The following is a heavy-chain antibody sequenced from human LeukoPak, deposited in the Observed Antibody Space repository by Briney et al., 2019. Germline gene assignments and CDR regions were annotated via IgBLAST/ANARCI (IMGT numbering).Heavy chain of an antibody. V-gene: IGHV3-49*04. J-gene: IGHJ4*02. CDR3: TTRVSFDY. D-gene: IGHD2-8*01. Sequence: TGVSLRLSCTAYGFTFCDYAMSWVRQAPGKGLEWVGFIRSKAYGGTTEYAASVKGRFTISRDDSKSIAYLQMNSLKTEDTAVYYCTTRVSFDYWGQGTLVTVSS. CDR1: GFTFCDYA. CDR2: IRSKAYGGTT.